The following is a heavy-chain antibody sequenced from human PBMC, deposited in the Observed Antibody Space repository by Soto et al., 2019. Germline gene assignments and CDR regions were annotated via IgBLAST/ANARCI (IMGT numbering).Heavy chain of an antibody. CDR3: ANSLGFYDSSGYSSY. CDR1: GFTFSSSV. V-gene: IGHV3-23*01. Sequence: GGSLRLSSAASGFTFSSSVMTWVRQAPGKGLEWVTAISATGGTTYYADSVRGRFTISRDNSKNTLYLQMHRLRADDTAVYFCANSLGFYDSSGYSSYWGQGTLVTVSS. D-gene: IGHD3-22*01. J-gene: IGHJ4*02. CDR2: ISATGGTT.